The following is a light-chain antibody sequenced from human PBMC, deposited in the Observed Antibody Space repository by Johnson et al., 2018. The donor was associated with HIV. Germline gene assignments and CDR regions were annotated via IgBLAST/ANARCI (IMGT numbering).Light chain of an antibody. Sequence: QSVLTQPPSVSAAPGQKVTISCSGSNSNIGNNYVSWYQHLPGTAPKLLIYDNDQRPSGIPDRFSASKSGTSATLGITGLQTGDEADYYCGTWDSSLSVGVFGTGTTVIVL. CDR3: GTWDSSLSVGV. V-gene: IGLV1-51*01. CDR2: DND. J-gene: IGLJ1*01. CDR1: NSNIGNNY.